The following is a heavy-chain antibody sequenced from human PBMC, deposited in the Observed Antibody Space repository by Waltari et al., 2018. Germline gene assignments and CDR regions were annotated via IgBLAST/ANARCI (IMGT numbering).Heavy chain of an antibody. D-gene: IGHD6-13*01. CDR1: GYTLTEFS. J-gene: IGHJ4*02. CDR2: ISSSGSTI. CDR3: ARVGSSWYYFDY. Sequence: QVQLVQSGAEVKKPGASVKVSCKVSGYTLTEFSMHWVRQAPGKGLEWVSYISSSGSTIYYADSVKGRFTISRDNAKNSLYLQMNSLRAEDTAVYYCARVGSSWYYFDYWGQGTLVTVSS. V-gene: IGHV3-11*01.